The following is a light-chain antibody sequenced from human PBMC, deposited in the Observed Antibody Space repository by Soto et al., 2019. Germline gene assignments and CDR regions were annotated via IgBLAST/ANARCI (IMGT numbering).Light chain of an antibody. V-gene: IGLV1-44*01. J-gene: IGLJ2*01. CDR2: SNN. CDR3: AALDDSLNGVV. CDR1: SSNIGSNT. Sequence: QSVLTQPPSASGTPGQRVTISCSGSSSNIGSNTVNWYQQRPGTAPKLLIYSNNQRHSGVPDRFSGSKSGTSASLAISGLQSEDDADYYCAALDDSLNGVVFGGGTKLTVL.